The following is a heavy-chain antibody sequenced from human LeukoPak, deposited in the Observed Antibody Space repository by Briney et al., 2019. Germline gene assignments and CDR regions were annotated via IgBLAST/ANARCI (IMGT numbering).Heavy chain of an antibody. Sequence: SETLSLTCTVSGGSISSGGYSWSWIRQPPGKGLEWIGYIYHSGSTYYNPSLKSRVTISVDRSKNQFSLKLSSVTAADTAVYYCARARRVRGVPLDPWGQGTLVTVSS. CDR2: IYHSGST. D-gene: IGHD3-10*01. V-gene: IGHV4-30-2*01. J-gene: IGHJ5*02. CDR3: ARARRVRGVPLDP. CDR1: GGSISSGGYS.